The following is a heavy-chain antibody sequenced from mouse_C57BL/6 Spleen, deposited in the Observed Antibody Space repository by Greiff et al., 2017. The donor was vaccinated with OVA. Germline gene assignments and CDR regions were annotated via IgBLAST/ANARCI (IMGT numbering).Heavy chain of an antibody. CDR2: INPNNGGT. D-gene: IGHD2-4*01. Sequence: VQLKQSGPELVKPGASVKIPCKASGYTFTDYNMDWVKQSHGKSLEWIGDINPNNGGTIYNQKFKGKATLTVDKSSSTAYMELRSLTSEDTAVYYCAIHDYDGFAYWGQGTLVTVSA. V-gene: IGHV1-18*01. CDR3: AIHDYDGFAY. CDR1: GYTFTDYN. J-gene: IGHJ3*01.